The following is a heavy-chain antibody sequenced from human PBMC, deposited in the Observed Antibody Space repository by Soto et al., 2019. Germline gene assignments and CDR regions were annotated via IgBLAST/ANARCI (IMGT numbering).Heavy chain of an antibody. Sequence: GESLKISCKGSGFSFTGYWIGWVRQMPGKGLEWLGIIYPDDSDTRYSPSFQGQVTISADKSINTAYLQWSSLKASDTAMYYCARQRARMAPGLSYDFYTMDVWGQGTTVTVSS. CDR1: GFSFTGYW. CDR2: IYPDDSDT. V-gene: IGHV5-51*01. CDR3: ARQRARMAPGLSYDFYTMDV. J-gene: IGHJ6*02. D-gene: IGHD3-16*02.